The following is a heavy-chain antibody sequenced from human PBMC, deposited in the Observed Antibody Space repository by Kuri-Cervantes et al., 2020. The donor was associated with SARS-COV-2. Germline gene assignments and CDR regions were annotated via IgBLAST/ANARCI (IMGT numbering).Heavy chain of an antibody. CDR3: ARDRSAWPFDY. CDR1: GVTFTRDT. Sequence: PVKVSCKASGVTFTRDTINWVRQAPGQGLEWMGRIIPDLGVTNYARKFQGRVTITADKSTNTAYMDLNSLTSEDTAVYYCARDRSAWPFDYWGQGTLVTVSS. J-gene: IGHJ4*02. D-gene: IGHD6-19*01. CDR2: IIPDLGVT. V-gene: IGHV1-69*04.